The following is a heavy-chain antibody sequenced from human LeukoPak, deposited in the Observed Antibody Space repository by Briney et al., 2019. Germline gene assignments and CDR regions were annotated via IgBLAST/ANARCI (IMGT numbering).Heavy chain of an antibody. CDR3: ASVSPSDYYYDSSGVIWAGHDAFDI. J-gene: IGHJ3*02. CDR1: GGSISSSSYY. CDR2: IYYSGST. D-gene: IGHD3-22*01. V-gene: IGHV4-39*07. Sequence: PSETLSLTCTVSGGSISSSSYYWGWIRQPPGKGLEWIGSIYYSGSTYYNPSLKSRVTISVDTSKNQFSLKLSSVTAADTAVYYCASVSPSDYYYDSSGVIWAGHDAFDIWGQGTMVTVSS.